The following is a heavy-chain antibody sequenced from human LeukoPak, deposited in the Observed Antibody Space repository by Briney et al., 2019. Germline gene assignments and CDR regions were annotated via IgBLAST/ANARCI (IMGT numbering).Heavy chain of an antibody. V-gene: IGHV4-39*07. CDR2: IYYSGST. CDR1: GGSISSSSYY. Sequence: SETLSLTCTVSGGSISSSSYYWGWIRQPPGKGLEWIGSIYYSGSTYYNLSLKSRVTISVDTSKNQFSLKLSSVTAADTAVYYCARDLSYYDSSGYGHAFDIWGQGTMVTVSS. CDR3: ARDLSYYDSSGYGHAFDI. J-gene: IGHJ3*02. D-gene: IGHD3-22*01.